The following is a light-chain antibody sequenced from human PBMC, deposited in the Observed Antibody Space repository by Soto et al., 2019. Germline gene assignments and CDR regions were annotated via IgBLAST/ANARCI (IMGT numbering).Light chain of an antibody. CDR3: QQYNSYSGT. CDR2: DAS. V-gene: IGKV1-5*01. CDR1: QILSSR. Sequence: NQLTQSPSSLSASVGDRVTITCRASQILSSRLAWYQQKPGKAPKLLIYDASSLESGVPSRFSGSGSGTEFTLTISSLQPDDFATYYCQQYNSYSGTFGQGTKVDIK. J-gene: IGKJ1*01.